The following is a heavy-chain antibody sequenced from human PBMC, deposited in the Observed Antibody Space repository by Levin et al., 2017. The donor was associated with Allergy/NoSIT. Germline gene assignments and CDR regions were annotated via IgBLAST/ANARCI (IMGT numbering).Heavy chain of an antibody. CDR2: INPNSGGT. CDR3: ARRGTVTTYWFDP. Sequence: GESLKISCKASGYTFTGYYMHWVRQAPGQGLEWMGWINPNSGGTNYAQKFQGRVTMTRDTSISTAYMELSRLRSDDTAVYYCARRGTVTTYWFDPWGQGTLVTVSS. J-gene: IGHJ5*02. CDR1: GYTFTGYY. V-gene: IGHV1-2*02. D-gene: IGHD4-17*01.